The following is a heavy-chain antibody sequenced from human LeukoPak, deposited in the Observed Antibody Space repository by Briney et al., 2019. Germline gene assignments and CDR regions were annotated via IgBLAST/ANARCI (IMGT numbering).Heavy chain of an antibody. V-gene: IGHV3-21*01. CDR1: GFTFSDYN. CDR3: ARDRGGYSSGWYYFDY. CDR2: ISNSGNYI. J-gene: IGHJ4*02. D-gene: IGHD6-13*01. Sequence: GGSLRLSCAASGFTFSDYNMNWVRQAPGKGLEWVSSISNSGNYIYYADSLKGRFTISRDNAKNSLYLQMNSLRAEDTAVYYCARDRGGYSSGWYYFDYWGQGTLVTVSS.